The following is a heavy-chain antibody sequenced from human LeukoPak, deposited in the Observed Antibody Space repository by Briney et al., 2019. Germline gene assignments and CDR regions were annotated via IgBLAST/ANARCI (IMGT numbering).Heavy chain of an antibody. CDR3: AKTYYYDSSGFD. D-gene: IGHD3-22*01. J-gene: IGHJ4*02. V-gene: IGHV4-39*01. Sequence: SETLSLTCTVSGGSISGSSYYWGWIRQPPGRGLEWIGSIYYSGSTYYNPSLKSRVTISVDTSKNQFSLKLSSVTAADTAVYYCAKTYYYDSSGFDWGQGTLVTVSS. CDR1: GGSISGSSYY. CDR2: IYYSGST.